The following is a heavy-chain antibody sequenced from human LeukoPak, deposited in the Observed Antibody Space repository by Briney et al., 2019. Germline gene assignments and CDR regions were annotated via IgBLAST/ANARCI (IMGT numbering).Heavy chain of an antibody. CDR3: AKSSGYAPIFDY. V-gene: IGHV3-13*01. J-gene: IGHJ4*02. CDR2: IGTAGDT. D-gene: IGHD3-3*01. CDR1: GFTFSSYD. Sequence: GGSLRLSCAASGFTFSSYDMHWFRQATGKGLEWVSAIGTAGDTYYPGSVKGRFTISRENAKNSLYLQMNSLRAEDTAVYYCAKSSGYAPIFDYWGQGTLVTVSS.